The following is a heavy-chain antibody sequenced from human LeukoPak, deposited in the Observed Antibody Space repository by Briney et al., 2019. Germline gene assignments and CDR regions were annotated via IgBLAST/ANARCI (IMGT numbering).Heavy chain of an antibody. Sequence: GGSLRLSCAASGFTFSTFGMHWVRQAPGKGLEWVAVISYDGSNKYYADSVKGRFTISTDYSKTTLFLQMNSLRAADTAVYYCARDKGTSYLSSFDYWGQGTLVTVSS. CDR3: ARDKGTSYLSSFDY. CDR1: GFTFSTFG. D-gene: IGHD6-6*01. V-gene: IGHV3-30*03. CDR2: ISYDGSNK. J-gene: IGHJ4*02.